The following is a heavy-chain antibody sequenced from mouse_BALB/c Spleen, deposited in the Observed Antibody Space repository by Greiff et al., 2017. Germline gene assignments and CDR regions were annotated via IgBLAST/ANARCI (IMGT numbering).Heavy chain of an antibody. V-gene: IGHV5-12-2*01. J-gene: IGHJ4*01. CDR2: ISNGGGST. D-gene: IGHD2-4*01. CDR3: ARHGRITTDFMDY. CDR1: GFTFSSYT. Sequence: EVKLVESGGGLVQPGGSLKLSCAASGFTFSSYTMSWVRQTPEKRLEWVAYISNGGGSTYYPDTVKGRIIISRDNAKNTLYLQMSSLKSEGTAMYKCARHGRITTDFMDYWGQGTSVTVSS.